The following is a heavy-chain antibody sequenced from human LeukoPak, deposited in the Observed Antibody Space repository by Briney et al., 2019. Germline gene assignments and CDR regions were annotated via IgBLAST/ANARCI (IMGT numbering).Heavy chain of an antibody. CDR1: GYTFTSYD. V-gene: IGHV1-8*01. Sequence: ASVKVSCKASGYTFTSYDINWVRQATGQGLEWMGWMNPNSGNTGYAQKFQGRVTMTRNTSISTAYMELSSLRSEDTAVYYCARDQGKLWFGYLWGQGTLVTVSS. D-gene: IGHD3-10*01. J-gene: IGHJ5*02. CDR3: ARDQGKLWFGYL. CDR2: MNPNSGNT.